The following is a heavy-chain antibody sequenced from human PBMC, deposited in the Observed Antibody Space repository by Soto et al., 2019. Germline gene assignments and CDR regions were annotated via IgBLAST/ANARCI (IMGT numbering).Heavy chain of an antibody. Sequence: LVMTSETLSLTCTVSGGSVSSGTYYWSWSRQPPGKGLEWIGDLHYSGSTNYNPSLKSRVTISVDTSKNQFSLKLSSVTAADTAFYYCARDHWNDVPRGFDIWGQGTMVTVSS. CDR2: LHYSGST. V-gene: IGHV4-61*01. J-gene: IGHJ3*02. CDR3: ARDHWNDVPRGFDI. CDR1: GGSVSSGTYY. D-gene: IGHD1-1*01.